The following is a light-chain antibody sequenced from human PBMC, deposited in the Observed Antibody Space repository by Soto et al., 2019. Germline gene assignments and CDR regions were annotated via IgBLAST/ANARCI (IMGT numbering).Light chain of an antibody. J-gene: IGLJ2*01. Sequence: SYELAQPPSVSVSPGQTASITCSGGKLDNKYVAWYRQKPGQSPLLIIFQDDRRPSGIPKRFSGSNPGNTATLTISGTQVMDEADYFCQAWDTSAVIFGGGTQLTVL. CDR2: QDD. V-gene: IGLV3-1*01. CDR3: QAWDTSAVI. CDR1: KLDNKY.